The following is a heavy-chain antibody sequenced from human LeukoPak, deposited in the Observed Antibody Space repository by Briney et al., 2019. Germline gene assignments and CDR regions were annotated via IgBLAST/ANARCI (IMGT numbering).Heavy chain of an antibody. D-gene: IGHD2-15*01. Sequence: SETLSLTCTVSAGSVSNGPYYWGWIRQPPGKGLEWIGTFYYSGSTDYDPSLKSRVTISVDTSKNQLSLKLSSVTAADTAVYYCVREGGYCSGGSCYSGFFFDYWGQGTLVTVSS. J-gene: IGHJ4*02. CDR3: VREGGYCSGGSCYSGFFFDY. CDR1: AGSVSNGPYY. V-gene: IGHV4-39*07. CDR2: FYYSGST.